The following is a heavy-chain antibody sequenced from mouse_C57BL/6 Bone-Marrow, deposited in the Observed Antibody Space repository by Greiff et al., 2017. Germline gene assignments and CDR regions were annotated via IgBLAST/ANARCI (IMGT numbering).Heavy chain of an antibody. J-gene: IGHJ4*01. Sequence: QVQLKQPGAELVMPGASVKLSCKASGYTFTSYWMHWVKQRPGQGLEWIGEIDPSDSYTNYNQKFKGKSTLTVDKSSSTAYMQLSSLTSEDSAVYYCARGRYYDYDVGYAMDYWGQGTSVTVSS. CDR3: ARGRYYDYDVGYAMDY. CDR2: IDPSDSYT. CDR1: GYTFTSYW. V-gene: IGHV1-69*01. D-gene: IGHD2-4*01.